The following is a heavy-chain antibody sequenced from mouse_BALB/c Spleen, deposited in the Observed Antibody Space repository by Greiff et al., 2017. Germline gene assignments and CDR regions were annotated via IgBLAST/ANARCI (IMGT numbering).Heavy chain of an antibody. D-gene: IGHD1-2*01. CDR1: GFTFSSYG. V-gene: IGHV5-6*02. Sequence: EVMLVESGGDLVKPGGSLKLSCAASGFTFSSYGMTWVRQTPDKRLEWVATISSGGSYTYYPDSVKGRFTISRDNAKNTLYLQISSLKSEDTDLYWCARRSTAASYFDYWGQGTTLTVSS. CDR2: ISSGGSYT. J-gene: IGHJ2*01. CDR3: ARRSTAASYFDY.